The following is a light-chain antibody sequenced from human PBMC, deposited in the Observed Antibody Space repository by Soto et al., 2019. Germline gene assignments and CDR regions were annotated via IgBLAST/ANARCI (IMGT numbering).Light chain of an antibody. CDR2: STS. Sequence: IQMAQSPSSLSASVGDRVTVTCRASQVIGNPYIGWYQQRVGRPPKRLIYSTSALQSGVPWRFSGGGSGTEFRLTISSLQPEDSATYYCLQYWDYSWTFGQGNKVEVK. CDR1: QVIGNPY. J-gene: IGKJ1*01. CDR3: LQYWDYSWT. V-gene: IGKV1-17*01.